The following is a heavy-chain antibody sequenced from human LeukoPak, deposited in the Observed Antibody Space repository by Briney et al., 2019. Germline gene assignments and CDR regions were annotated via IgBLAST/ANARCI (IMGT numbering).Heavy chain of an antibody. V-gene: IGHV3-21*01. Sequence: GGSLRLSCAASGFTFGSYSMNWVRQAPGKGLEWVSSISSSSGYIYYADSVKGRFTISRDNAKNSLHLQMNSLRAEDTAVYYCARWIQLWPTLAFDICGQGTMFTASS. J-gene: IGHJ3*02. CDR2: ISSSSGYI. CDR3: ARWIQLWPTLAFDI. D-gene: IGHD5-18*01. CDR1: GFTFGSYS.